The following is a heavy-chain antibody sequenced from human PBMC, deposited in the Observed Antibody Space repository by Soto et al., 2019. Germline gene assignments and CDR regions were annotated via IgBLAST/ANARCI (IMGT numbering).Heavy chain of an antibody. J-gene: IGHJ6*02. V-gene: IGHV3-33*01. CDR1: GFTFSSYG. Sequence: QVQLVESGGGVVQPGRSLRLSCAASGFTFSSYGMHWVRQAPGKGLEWVAVIWYDGSNKYYADSVKGRFTISRDNSNNTLYLQMSSLRAEDRAVYYCARTLLYYGSGSYPNYYYYYGMDVWGQGTTVTVSS. CDR2: IWYDGSNK. D-gene: IGHD3-10*01. CDR3: ARTLLYYGSGSYPNYYYYYGMDV.